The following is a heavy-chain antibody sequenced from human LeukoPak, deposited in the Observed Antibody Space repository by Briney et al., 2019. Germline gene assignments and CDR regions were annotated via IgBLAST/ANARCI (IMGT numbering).Heavy chain of an antibody. D-gene: IGHD6-19*01. J-gene: IGHJ4*02. V-gene: IGHV3-33*01. CDR2: IWNDGTNK. CDR3: ARVVSSGWPPFDH. Sequence: GGSLRLSCAASGFTFSSYGMHWVRQAPGKGLEWVAVIWNDGTNKYYGDSVKGRFTISRDNSKNTVYLQMNSLRDEDTAVYYCARVVSSGWPPFDHWGQGTLVTVSS. CDR1: GFTFSSYG.